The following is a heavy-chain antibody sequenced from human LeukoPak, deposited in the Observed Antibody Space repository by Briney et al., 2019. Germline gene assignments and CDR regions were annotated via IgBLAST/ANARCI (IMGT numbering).Heavy chain of an antibody. Sequence: PSETLSLTCTVSRASISAYFWSWLRQPPGKGLEWIGYIHYSGSTNYNPSLKSRVTISVDTSRNQFSLKLSSVTAADTAIYYCVRTGEVGYYPTWGQGTLVTVSS. CDR1: RASISAYF. CDR2: IHYSGST. J-gene: IGHJ4*02. CDR3: VRTGEVGYYPT. D-gene: IGHD3-22*01. V-gene: IGHV4-59*08.